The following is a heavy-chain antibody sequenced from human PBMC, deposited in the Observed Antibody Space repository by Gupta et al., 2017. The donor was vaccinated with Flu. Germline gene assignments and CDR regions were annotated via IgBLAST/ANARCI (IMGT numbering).Heavy chain of an antibody. D-gene: IGHD3-10*01. CDR2: MSYNGYNK. CDR3: AKDQRSGSPHYYYGLDV. CDR1: GFTFRTSG. J-gene: IGHJ6*02. V-gene: IGHV3-30*18. Sequence: QVQLVESGGGVVQPGTSLRLSCEASGFTFRTSGMHCVRQAPGKGLEWLTVMSYNGYNKFYGDSVTGRFAVSRDNSKNTLYLQMNSVRAEDTAVYYCAKDQRSGSPHYYYGLDVWGQGTTVTVSS.